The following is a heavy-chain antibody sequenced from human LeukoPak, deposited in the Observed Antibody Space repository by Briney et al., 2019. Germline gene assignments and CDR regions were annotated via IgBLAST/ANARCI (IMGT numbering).Heavy chain of an antibody. CDR3: TRDRGAYNLYDY. J-gene: IGHJ4*02. D-gene: IGHD1-1*01. CDR1: GFTFGDYA. CDR2: IRSKAYGETA. Sequence: LTGGSLRLSCTVSGFTFGDYAMSWIRQAPGKGLEWVGFIRSKAYGETADYAASVKGRFTISRDDSKAIAYLQMNSLKTEDTAVYHCTRDRGAYNLYDYWGQGTLVTVSS. V-gene: IGHV3-49*03.